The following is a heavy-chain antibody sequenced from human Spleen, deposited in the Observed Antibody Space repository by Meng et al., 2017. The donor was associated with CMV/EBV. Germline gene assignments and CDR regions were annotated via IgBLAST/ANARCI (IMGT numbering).Heavy chain of an antibody. CDR3: ARGHIAAAGADWFDP. CDR1: GFTFSSYG. V-gene: IGHV4-59*01. Sequence: ESLKISCAASGFTFSSYGMHWVRQAPGKGLEWIGYIYYSGSTNYNPSLKSRVTLSVDTSKNQFSLKLSSVTAADTAVYYCARGHIAAAGADWFDPWGQGTLVTVSS. J-gene: IGHJ5*02. D-gene: IGHD6-13*01. CDR2: IYYSGST.